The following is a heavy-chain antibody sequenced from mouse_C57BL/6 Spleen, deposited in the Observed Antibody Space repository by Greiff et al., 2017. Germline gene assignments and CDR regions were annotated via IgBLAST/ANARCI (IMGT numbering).Heavy chain of an antibody. D-gene: IGHD1-1*01. CDR1: GYSITSGYY. J-gene: IGHJ1*03. Sequence: EVQLVESGPGLVKPSQSLSLTCSVTGYSITSGYYWNWIRQFPGNKLEWMGYISYDGSNNYNPSLKNRISITRDTSKNQFFLKLNSVTTEDTATYYCARGITTVVAPPGNFDVWGTGTTVTVSS. CDR2: ISYDGSN. V-gene: IGHV3-6*01. CDR3: ARGITTVVAPPGNFDV.